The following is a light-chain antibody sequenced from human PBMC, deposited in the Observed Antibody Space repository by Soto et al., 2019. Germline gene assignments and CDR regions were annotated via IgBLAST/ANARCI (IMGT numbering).Light chain of an antibody. CDR2: GTS. CDR1: QSVRKN. CDR3: QQFEDWPT. J-gene: IGKJ1*01. Sequence: EILLTQSPGRVSAFPGERASLSCRASQSVRKNLAWYQQKPGQAPRLLIYGTSNRATGIPDRISGSRSGTEFTLTISSLQSEDFGVYYCQQFEDWPTFGQGTKVDIK. V-gene: IGKV3-15*01.